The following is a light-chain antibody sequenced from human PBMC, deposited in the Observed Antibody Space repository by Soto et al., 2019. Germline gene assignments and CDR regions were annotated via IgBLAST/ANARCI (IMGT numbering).Light chain of an antibody. CDR3: QQSYSPSIT. CDR2: AAS. J-gene: IGKJ5*01. CDR1: QGISSA. Sequence: IHLTQSPSSLSASVVDRATITCRASQGISSALAWYQQKPGKAPKLLIYAASSLQSGVPLRFSGSGSGTDFTLTISSLQPEDFATYYCQQSYSPSITFGQGTRLEI. V-gene: IGKV1-39*01.